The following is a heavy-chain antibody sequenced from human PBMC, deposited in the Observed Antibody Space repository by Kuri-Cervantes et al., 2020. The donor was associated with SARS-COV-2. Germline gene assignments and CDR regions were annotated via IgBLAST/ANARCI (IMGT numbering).Heavy chain of an antibody. CDR3: ARDGRDLDTAMVYYGMDV. CDR1: GFTLSSYA. Sequence: GESLKISCAASGFTLSSYAMHWVRQAPGKGLEWVAVISYDGSNKYYADSVKGRFTISRDNSKNTLYLQMNSLRAEDTAVYYCARDGRDLDTAMVYYGMDVWGQGTTVTVSS. CDR2: ISYDGSNK. D-gene: IGHD5-18*01. V-gene: IGHV3-30-3*01. J-gene: IGHJ6*02.